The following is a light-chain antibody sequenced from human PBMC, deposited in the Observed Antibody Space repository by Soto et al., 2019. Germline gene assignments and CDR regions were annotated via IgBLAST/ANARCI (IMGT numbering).Light chain of an antibody. CDR1: SSNIWAGYD. CDR2: GNS. Sequence: QSVLTQPPSVSGAPGQRVTISCTGSSSNIWAGYDVHWYQQLPGTAPKLLIYGNSNRPSGVPDRFSGSKSGTSASLAITGLQAEDEADYYCQSYDSSLDVVFGGGTTLTVL. J-gene: IGLJ2*01. CDR3: QSYDSSLDVV. V-gene: IGLV1-40*01.